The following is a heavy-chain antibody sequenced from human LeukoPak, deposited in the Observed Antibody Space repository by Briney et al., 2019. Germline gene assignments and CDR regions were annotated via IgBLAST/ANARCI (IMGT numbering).Heavy chain of an antibody. D-gene: IGHD7-27*01. J-gene: IGHJ4*02. CDR2: TYYRSSWYN. Sequence: SQTLSLTCAISGDSVSTNSDAWNWIRQSPSRGLEWLGRTYYRSSWYNDYAVSVKSRIIISPDTSENHFSLQLNSVTPEDTAIYHCARGTGVFDYWGQGTLVTVSS. V-gene: IGHV6-1*01. CDR3: ARGTGVFDY. CDR1: GDSVSTNSDA.